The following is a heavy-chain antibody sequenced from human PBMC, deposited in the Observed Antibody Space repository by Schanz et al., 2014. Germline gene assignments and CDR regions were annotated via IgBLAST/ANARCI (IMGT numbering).Heavy chain of an antibody. CDR3: ARGSPENMIRGELDY. D-gene: IGHD3-10*01. CDR1: GYTFTSYS. CDR2: INPVGGST. Sequence: QVQLVQSEAEVKKPGSSVKVSCKASGYTFTSYSIHWVRQAPGQGLEWMGIINPVGGSTTYAQKFRGAVTLTTDTSTDTAYLELTSLRSEDTAVYYCARGSPENMIRGELDYWGQGTLVTVSS. J-gene: IGHJ4*02. V-gene: IGHV1-46*03.